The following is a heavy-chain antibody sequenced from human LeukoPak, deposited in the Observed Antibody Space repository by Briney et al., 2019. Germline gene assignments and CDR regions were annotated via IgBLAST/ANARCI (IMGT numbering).Heavy chain of an antibody. CDR3: AKELDYSSSWPRGFHY. Sequence: PGRSLRLSCAASGFTFSSCGMHWVRQAPGKGLEWVAVISYDGSNKYYADSVKGRFTISRDNSKNTLYLQMNSLRAEDTAVYYCAKELDYSSSWPRGFHYWGQGTLVTVSS. D-gene: IGHD6-13*01. V-gene: IGHV3-30*18. CDR1: GFTFSSCG. CDR2: ISYDGSNK. J-gene: IGHJ4*02.